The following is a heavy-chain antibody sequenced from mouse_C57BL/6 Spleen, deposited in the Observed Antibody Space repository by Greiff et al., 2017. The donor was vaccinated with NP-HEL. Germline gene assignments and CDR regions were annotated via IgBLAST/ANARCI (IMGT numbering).Heavy chain of an antibody. CDR2: IHPNSGST. V-gene: IGHV1-64*01. CDR1: GYTFTSYW. D-gene: IGHD1-1*01. J-gene: IGHJ1*03. Sequence: QVQLQQPGAELVKPGASVTLSCKASGYTFTSYWMHWVKQRPGQGLEWIGMIHPNSGSTNYNEKFKSKATLTVDKSPSTAYMQLSSLTSEDSAVYYCARTGITTVVAGGYFDVWGTGTTVTVSS. CDR3: ARTGITTVVAGGYFDV.